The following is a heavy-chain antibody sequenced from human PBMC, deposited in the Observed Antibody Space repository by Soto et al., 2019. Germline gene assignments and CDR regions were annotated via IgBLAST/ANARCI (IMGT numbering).Heavy chain of an antibody. CDR1: GDSVSSNSDA. Sequence: SQTLSLTCAISGDSVSSNSDAWNWIRQSPSRGLEWLGRTYYRSKWYKEYAASVKSRITINPDTSKNQFSLQLNSVSPEDTAVYYCARTVGWHDPWGQGTLVNVSS. J-gene: IGHJ5*02. CDR3: ARTVGWHDP. D-gene: IGHD6-19*01. V-gene: IGHV6-1*01. CDR2: TYYRSKWYK.